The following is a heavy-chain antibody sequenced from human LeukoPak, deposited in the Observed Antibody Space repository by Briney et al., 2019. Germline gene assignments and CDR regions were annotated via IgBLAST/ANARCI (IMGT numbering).Heavy chain of an antibody. J-gene: IGHJ6*03. Sequence: SVKVSCKASGGTFSSYAISWVRQAPGQGLEWMGRIIPIFGTANYAQKFQGRVTITADKSTSTAYMELSGLRSEDTAVYYCARGASSTSYYYYYYMDVWGKGTTVTVSS. CDR1: GGTFSSYA. CDR2: IIPIFGTA. V-gene: IGHV1-69*06. CDR3: ARGASSTSYYYYYYMDV. D-gene: IGHD2-2*01.